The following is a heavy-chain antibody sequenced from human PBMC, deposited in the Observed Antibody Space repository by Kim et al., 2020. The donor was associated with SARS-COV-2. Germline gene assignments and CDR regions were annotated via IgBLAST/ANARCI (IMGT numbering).Heavy chain of an antibody. Sequence: GGSLRLSCVASGFIIRTYSMTWVRQPPGKGLEWVGYIKKDRSEAYYADSVKGRFTISRDNAKNSLYLQMNSLRAEDTAVYYCMRDPDAYRDLGTLGNV. CDR3: MRDPDAY. V-gene: IGHV3-7*01. CDR2: IKKDRSEA. D-gene: IGHD4-4*01. CDR1: GFIIRTYS. J-gene: IGHJ1*01.